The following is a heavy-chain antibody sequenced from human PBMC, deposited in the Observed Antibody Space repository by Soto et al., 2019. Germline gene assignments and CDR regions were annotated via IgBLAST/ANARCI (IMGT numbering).Heavy chain of an antibody. CDR3: ARGHRPPPNIVVVPAAGAFDI. D-gene: IGHD2-2*01. CDR2: IIPIFGTA. V-gene: IGHV1-69*13. J-gene: IGHJ3*02. CDR1: GGTFSSYA. Sequence: SVKVSCKASGGTFSSYAISWVRQAPGQGLEWMGGIIPIFGTANYAQKFQGRVTITADESTSTTYMELSSLRSEDTAVYYCARGHRPPPNIVVVPAAGAFDIWGQGTMVTVSS.